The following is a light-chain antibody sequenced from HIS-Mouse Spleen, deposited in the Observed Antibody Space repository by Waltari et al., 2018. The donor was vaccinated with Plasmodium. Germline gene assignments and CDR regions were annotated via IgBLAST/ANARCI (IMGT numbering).Light chain of an antibody. CDR1: ALPKKY. V-gene: IGLV3-10*01. CDR2: EDS. Sequence: SSELTQPPSVSVSQGQKARITCSGDALPKKYAYWYQQKSGQAPVLVIYEDSKRPSGIPERFSGSSSGTMATLTISGAQVEDEADYYCYSTDSSGNHRVFGGGTKLTVL. J-gene: IGLJ3*02. CDR3: YSTDSSGNHRV.